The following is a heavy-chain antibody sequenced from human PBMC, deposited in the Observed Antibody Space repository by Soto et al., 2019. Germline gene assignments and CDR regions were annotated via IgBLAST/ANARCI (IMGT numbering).Heavy chain of an antibody. CDR1: GYTFTSYD. J-gene: IGHJ5*02. Sequence: QVQLVQSGAEVKKPGASVKVSCKASGYTFTSYDINWVRLATGQGLEWMGWMNPNSGNTAYAQKFHGRVAMSXNTSISTAYMELSSLRSEDTAVYYCARLKQDYAVAWGQGTLVTVSS. V-gene: IGHV1-8*01. D-gene: IGHD3-16*01. CDR2: MNPNSGNT. CDR3: ARLKQDYAVA.